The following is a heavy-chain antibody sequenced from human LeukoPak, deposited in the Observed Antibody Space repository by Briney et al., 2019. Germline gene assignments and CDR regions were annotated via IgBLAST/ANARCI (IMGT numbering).Heavy chain of an antibody. V-gene: IGHV3-48*03. CDR1: GFXFSRYE. D-gene: IGHD2-8*02. CDR2: ISSSGGTM. Sequence: GGSLRLSCAASGFXFSRYEISWVRQAPGKGLEWVSYISSSGGTMYYADSVKGRLTISRDNAKNSLYLQMNSLRAEDTAVYYCARVGSLVHYFDYWGQGTLVTVSS. J-gene: IGHJ4*02. CDR3: ARVGSLVHYFDY.